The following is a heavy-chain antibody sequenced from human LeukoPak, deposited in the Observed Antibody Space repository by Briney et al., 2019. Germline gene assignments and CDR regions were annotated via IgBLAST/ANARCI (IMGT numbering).Heavy chain of an antibody. J-gene: IGHJ6*03. CDR3: AREDVWVQLEIRDYYYMDV. V-gene: IGHV3-7*01. Sequence: PRGSLRLSCAASGFTFSSYWMSWVRQAPGKGLEWVANIKQDGSEKYYVDSVRGRFTIYRDNAKNSLYLQMNSQRAEDTAVYYCAREDVWVQLEIRDYYYMDVWGKGTTVTVSS. CDR1: GFTFSSYW. D-gene: IGHD1-1*01. CDR2: IKQDGSEK.